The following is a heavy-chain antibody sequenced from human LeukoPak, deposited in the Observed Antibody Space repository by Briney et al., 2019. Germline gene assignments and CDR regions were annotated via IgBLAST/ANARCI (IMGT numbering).Heavy chain of an antibody. CDR1: GFTFTTYS. CDR3: AELGITMIGGV. J-gene: IGHJ6*04. V-gene: IGHV3-48*04. CDR2: ISGSGGTT. D-gene: IGHD3-10*02. Sequence: GGSLRLSCGASGFTFTTYSITWVPQAPGKGLEWLSSISGSGGTTWYADSVKGRFTISRDNAKNSLYLQMNSLRAEDTAVYYCAELGITMIGGVWGKGTTVTISS.